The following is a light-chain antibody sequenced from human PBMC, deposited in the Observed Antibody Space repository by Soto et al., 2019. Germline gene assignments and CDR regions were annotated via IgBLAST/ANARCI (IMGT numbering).Light chain of an antibody. CDR2: GAS. CDR3: QQYNQWPPTWT. Sequence: EIVMTQSPGTLAVSPGERVTVSCRASQYVHTSLAWYQQKSGQAPRLLIYGASIRAPGVPVRFSGSGSGTEFTLTIDSLQSEDSAVYSCQQYNQWPPTWTFGQGTNVDSK. J-gene: IGKJ1*01. CDR1: QYVHTS. V-gene: IGKV3-15*01.